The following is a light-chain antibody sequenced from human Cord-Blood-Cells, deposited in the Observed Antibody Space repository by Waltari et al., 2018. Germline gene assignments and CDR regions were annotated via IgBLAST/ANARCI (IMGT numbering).Light chain of an antibody. CDR3: QQSYSTPCS. J-gene: IGKJ2*04. CDR2: AAS. V-gene: IGKV1-39*01. CDR1: KSISSY. Sequence: DIQMTQSPSSLSASVGARVTITCRASKSISSYLNWYQQKPGKAPKILIYAASSLQSGVPARFSGSGSGTDFTLTISSLQPEDFATYYCQQSYSTPCSFGQGTKLEIK.